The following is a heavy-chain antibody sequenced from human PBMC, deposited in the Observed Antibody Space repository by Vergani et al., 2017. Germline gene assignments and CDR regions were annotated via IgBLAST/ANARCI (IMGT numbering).Heavy chain of an antibody. CDR2: ISYDGSNK. Sequence: QVQLVESGGGVVQPGRSLRLSCAASGFTFSSYAMHWVRQAPGKGLEWVAVISYDGSNKYYADSVKGRFTISRDNSKNTLYLQMNSLRAEDTAVYYCAKDGRSIAAWGLDDILTGYYDYWGQGTLVTVSS. CDR1: GFTFSSYA. CDR3: AKDGRSIAAWGLDDILTGYYDY. D-gene: IGHD3-9*01. V-gene: IGHV3-30-3*01. J-gene: IGHJ4*02.